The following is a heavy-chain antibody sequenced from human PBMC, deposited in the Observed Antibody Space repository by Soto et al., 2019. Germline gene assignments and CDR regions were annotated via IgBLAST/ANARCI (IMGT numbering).Heavy chain of an antibody. CDR3: AKDTGPN. V-gene: IGHV3-23*01. CDR1: GFTFSSCP. J-gene: IGHJ4*02. Sequence: PGGSLRLSCAASGFTFSSCPMSWVRQAPGKGLEWVSAISGSGGTIAYADSVKGRFTISRDNAKNSLYLQMNSLRAEDTAFYYCAKDTGPNWGQGTLVTVSS. CDR2: ISGSGGTI.